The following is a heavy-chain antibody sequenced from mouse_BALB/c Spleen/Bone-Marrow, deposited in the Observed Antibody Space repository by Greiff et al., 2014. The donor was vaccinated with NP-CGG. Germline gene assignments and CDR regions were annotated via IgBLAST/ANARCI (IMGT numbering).Heavy chain of an antibody. V-gene: IGHV1S29*02. CDR1: GYTFTDYN. J-gene: IGHJ3*01. CDR2: IYPYNGGS. CDR3: ARELGGAY. Sequence: EVQLQQSGPELVKPGASVKISCKASGYTFTDYNMHWVKQSHGKSLEWIGYIYPYNGGSAYNQKFKSKATLTADNSSSTAYMELRSLTPEDSAVYYCARELGGAYWGQGTLVTVSA. D-gene: IGHD4-1*01.